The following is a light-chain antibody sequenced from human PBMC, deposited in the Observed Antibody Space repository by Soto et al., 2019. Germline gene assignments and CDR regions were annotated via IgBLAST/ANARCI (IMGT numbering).Light chain of an antibody. CDR2: EVT. Sequence: SALTQPASVSGSPGQSITISCTGTNIDVGGYNYVSWYQQHPGKAPKLMIYEVTYRPSGVSNRFSGSKSGNTASLTISGLQAEDEADYYCSSYTISSTLVVFGGGTKVTVL. CDR3: SSYTISSTLVV. CDR1: NIDVGGYNY. J-gene: IGLJ3*02. V-gene: IGLV2-14*01.